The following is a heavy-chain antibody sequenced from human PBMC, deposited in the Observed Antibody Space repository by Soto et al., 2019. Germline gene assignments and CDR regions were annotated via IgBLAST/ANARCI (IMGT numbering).Heavy chain of an antibody. CDR2: IGTAGDT. D-gene: IGHD1-1*01. Sequence: PGGSLRLSCAASRFTFSSYDMHWVRPSTGKSLEWVSAIGTAGDTYYPGSVKGRFTISREKAKNSLYLQMNSLRAGDTAVYYCARSNWLWDVFDIWRQGTMVT. CDR3: ARSNWLWDVFDI. J-gene: IGHJ3*02. CDR1: RFTFSSYD. V-gene: IGHV3-13*04.